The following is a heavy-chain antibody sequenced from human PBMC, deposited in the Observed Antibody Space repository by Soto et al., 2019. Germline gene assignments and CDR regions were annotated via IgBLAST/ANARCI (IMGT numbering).Heavy chain of an antibody. V-gene: IGHV3-23*01. CDR1: GLISSKDA. CDR3: TKESAASFDS. CDR2: VSGSGDST. Sequence: EVQLLESGGGLVQPGGSLRLSCAASGLISSKDAMSWVRQAPGKGLEWVSGVSGSGDSTYYADSVKGRFTISRDNSKNTVYLKMNTLRAEDSAVYYCTKESAASFDSWGQGTLVTVSS. D-gene: IGHD2-15*01. J-gene: IGHJ4*02.